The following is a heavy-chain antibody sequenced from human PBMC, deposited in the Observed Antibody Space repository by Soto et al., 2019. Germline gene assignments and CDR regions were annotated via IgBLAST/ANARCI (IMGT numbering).Heavy chain of an antibody. CDR3: TRNGGGLGL. J-gene: IGHJ1*01. CDR2: MSQSDANT. Sequence: QEQLVQSGAEVKKPGASVKVSCKASGYTFTNHDIVWVRQATGQGLEWVGWMSQSDANTGYAPKLKGRVTLTRDTSLNTAYLELSSLGFEDTAVYYCTRNGGGLGLWGEGTPVTVSS. CDR1: GYTFTNHD. V-gene: IGHV1-8*01. D-gene: IGHD3-16*01.